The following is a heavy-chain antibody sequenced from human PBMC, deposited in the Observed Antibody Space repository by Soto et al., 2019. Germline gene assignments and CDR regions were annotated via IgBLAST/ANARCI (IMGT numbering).Heavy chain of an antibody. CDR3: AKRMTLATIPDY. CDR1: GFTFSSYA. CDR2: ISGSGGST. V-gene: IGHV3-23*01. Sequence: HPGGSLRLSCAASGFTFSSYAMNWVRQAPGKGLEWVSTISGSGGSTYYADSVKGRFTISRDNSKNTLYLQMNSLRAEDTAIYYCAKRMTLATIPDYWGQGTLVTVSS. D-gene: IGHD5-12*01. J-gene: IGHJ4*02.